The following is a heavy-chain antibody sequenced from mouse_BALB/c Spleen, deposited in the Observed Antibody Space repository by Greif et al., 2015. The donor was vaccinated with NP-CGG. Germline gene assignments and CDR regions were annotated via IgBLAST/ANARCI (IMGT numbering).Heavy chain of an antibody. D-gene: IGHD4-1*01. V-gene: IGHV5-4*02. CDR1: GFTFSDYY. Sequence: VNVVESGGGLVKPGGSLKLSCAASGFTFSDYYMYWVRQTPEKRLEWVATISDGGSYTYYPDSVKGRFTISRDNAKNXLYLQMSSLKSEDTAMYYCARKTGTDYAMDYWGQGTSVTVSS. J-gene: IGHJ4*01. CDR3: ARKTGTDYAMDY. CDR2: ISDGGSYT.